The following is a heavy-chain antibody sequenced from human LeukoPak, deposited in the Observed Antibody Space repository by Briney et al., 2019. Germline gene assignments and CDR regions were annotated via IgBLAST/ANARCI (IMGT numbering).Heavy chain of an antibody. J-gene: IGHJ5*02. Sequence: SETLSLTCTVSGGSISSYYWSWIRQAPGKGLEWIGYIYYSGSTNYNPSLKSRVTISVDTSKNQFPLKLRSVTAADTAVYYCARDKGDYGDYYWFGPWGQGTLVTVSS. CDR3: ARDKGDYGDYYWFGP. CDR2: IYYSGST. D-gene: IGHD4-17*01. V-gene: IGHV4-59*01. CDR1: GGSISSYY.